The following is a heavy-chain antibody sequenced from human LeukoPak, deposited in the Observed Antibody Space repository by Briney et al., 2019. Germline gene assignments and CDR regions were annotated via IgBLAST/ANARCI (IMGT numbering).Heavy chain of an antibody. CDR3: ASVVRGVIPFHLHFDY. Sequence: SETLSLTCTVSGGSISSSSYCWGWIRQPPGKGLEWIGSIYYSGSTYYNPSLKSRVTISVDTSKNQFSLKLSSVTAADTAVYYCASVVRGVIPFHLHFDYWGQGTLVTVSS. D-gene: IGHD3-10*01. CDR1: GGSISSSSYC. CDR2: IYYSGST. V-gene: IGHV4-39*07. J-gene: IGHJ4*02.